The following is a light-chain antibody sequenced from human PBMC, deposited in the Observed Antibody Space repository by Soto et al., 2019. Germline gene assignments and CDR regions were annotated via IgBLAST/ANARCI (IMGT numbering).Light chain of an antibody. V-gene: IGLV2-8*01. CDR1: SRDVGGQNY. Sequence: QSVLTQPPSASGSPGQSVAISCTGTSRDVGGQNYVSWYQQHPGKAPKLIIYAVSNRPSGVPDRFSGSKSGNTASLTISGLRAEDEADYYCCSHAGNNTYVFGNGTKVTVL. J-gene: IGLJ1*01. CDR2: AVS. CDR3: CSHAGNNTYV.